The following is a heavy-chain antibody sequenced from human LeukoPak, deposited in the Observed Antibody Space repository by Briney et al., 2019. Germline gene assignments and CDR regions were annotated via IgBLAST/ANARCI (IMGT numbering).Heavy chain of an antibody. D-gene: IGHD6-6*01. CDR3: ARSIYTTSSHPYFLDY. Sequence: SETLSLTCTVSGGSINSYYWSWVRQPPRQALEWVGYIQYSGSTNYNPSLKSRVTILVDTSKNQFSLRLTSVTAADTAVYYCARSIYTTSSHPYFLDYWGQGAQVTVSS. J-gene: IGHJ4*02. V-gene: IGHV4-59*01. CDR1: GGSINSYY. CDR2: IQYSGST.